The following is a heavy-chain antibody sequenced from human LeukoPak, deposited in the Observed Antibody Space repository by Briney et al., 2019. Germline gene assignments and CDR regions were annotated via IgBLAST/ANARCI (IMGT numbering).Heavy chain of an antibody. CDR2: TYHRSKWYN. J-gene: IGHJ4*02. CDR1: GDSVSSSSTA. D-gene: IGHD3-3*01. V-gene: IGHV6-1*01. CDR3: VRYYDFWSGLHYFDY. Sequence: SQTLSLTCAISGDSVSSSSTAWNWIRQSPSRGLEWLGRTYHRSKWYNDYAVSVKSRITINPDTSKNQFSLQLISVTPEDTAVYYCVRYYDFWSGLHYFDYWGQGTLVTVSS.